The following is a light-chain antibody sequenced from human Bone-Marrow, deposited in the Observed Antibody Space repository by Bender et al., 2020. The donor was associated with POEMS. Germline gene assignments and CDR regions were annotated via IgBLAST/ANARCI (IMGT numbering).Light chain of an antibody. Sequence: QSALTQPPSASGYPGQSVTISCTGTSSDVGLFNYVSWYQQHPGKAPKLLIFAVSQRPSGVPYRFSGSKSGNTASLTVSGLQAEDEADYYCSSFAGTTILVFGGGTKLTVL. V-gene: IGLV2-8*01. J-gene: IGLJ3*02. CDR1: SSDVGLFNY. CDR2: AVS. CDR3: SSFAGTTILV.